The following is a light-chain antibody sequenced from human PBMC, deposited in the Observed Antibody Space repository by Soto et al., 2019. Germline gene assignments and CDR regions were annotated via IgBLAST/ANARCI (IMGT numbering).Light chain of an antibody. CDR2: DNN. CDR3: GTWDSSLSAGV. Sequence: QSVLTQPPSVSAAPGQKVTISCSGSGSNIGDNYVSWYQQLPGTAPKLLIYDNNKRPSGIPDRFSGSKSGTSATLGITGLQTGDEADYFSGTWDSSLSAGVFGTGTKLTVL. J-gene: IGLJ1*01. CDR1: GSNIGDNY. V-gene: IGLV1-51*01.